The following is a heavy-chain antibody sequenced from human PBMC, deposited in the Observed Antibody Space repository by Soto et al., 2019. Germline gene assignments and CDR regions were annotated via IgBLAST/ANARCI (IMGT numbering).Heavy chain of an antibody. CDR1: GFTFSSYG. D-gene: IGHD1-1*01. CDR2: IWYDGSNK. V-gene: IGHV3-33*01. J-gene: IGHJ4*02. Sequence: QVQLVESGGGVAQPGRSRRLSCAASGFTFSSYGMHWVRQAPAKGLEWVAVIWYDGSNKYYADSVKGRFTISRDNSKNTLYLQMNSLRAEDTAVYYCARERSGTFDYWGQGTLVTVSS. CDR3: ARERSGTFDY.